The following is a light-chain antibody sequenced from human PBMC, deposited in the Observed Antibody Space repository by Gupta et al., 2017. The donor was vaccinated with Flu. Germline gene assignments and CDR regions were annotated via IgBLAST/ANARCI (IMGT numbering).Light chain of an antibody. J-gene: IGLJ2*01. Sequence: TSIDVGGYNYVSWHQQHPGKGPKLMIYEVSNRPSGVSNRFSGSKSGNTASLTISGLQAEDEADYYCSSYTSSSTLVFGGGTKLTVL. V-gene: IGLV2-14*01. CDR1: SIDVGGYNY. CDR2: EVS. CDR3: SSYTSSSTLV.